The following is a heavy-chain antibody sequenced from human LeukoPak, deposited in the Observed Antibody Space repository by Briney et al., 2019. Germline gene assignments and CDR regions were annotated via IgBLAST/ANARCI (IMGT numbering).Heavy chain of an antibody. D-gene: IGHD6-25*01. CDR1: GYTFTGYY. CDR3: ARGDSSATLGSDY. J-gene: IGHJ4*02. CDR2: INPNSGGT. V-gene: IGHV1-2*02. Sequence: ASVKVSCKASGYTFTGYYMHWVRQAPGQGLEWMGWINPNSGGTNYAQKFQGRVTMTRDTSISTAYMELSRLRSDDTAVYYCARGDSSATLGSDYWGQGTLVTVSS.